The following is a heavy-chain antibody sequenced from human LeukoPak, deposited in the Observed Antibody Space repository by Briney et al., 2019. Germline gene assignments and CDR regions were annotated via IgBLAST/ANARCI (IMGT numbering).Heavy chain of an antibody. CDR2: IRYDGSNK. CDR3: AKGGHMVRGVLLDAFDI. V-gene: IGHV3-30*02. Sequence: GGSLRLSCAASGFTFSSYGMHWVRQAPGKGLEWVAFIRYDGSNKYYADSVKGRFTISRDNSKNTLYLQMNSLRAEDTAVYYCAKGGHMVRGVLLDAFDIWGQGTMVTVSS. D-gene: IGHD3-10*01. CDR1: GFTFSSYG. J-gene: IGHJ3*02.